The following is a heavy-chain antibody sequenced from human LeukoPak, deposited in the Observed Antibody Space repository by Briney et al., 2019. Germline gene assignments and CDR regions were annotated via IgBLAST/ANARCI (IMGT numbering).Heavy chain of an antibody. V-gene: IGHV4-31*03. J-gene: IGHJ5*02. CDR1: GVSISSGGYY. CDR2: IYYSGST. Sequence: SETLSLTCTVSGVSISSGGYYWSWIRQHPGKGLEWIGYIYYSGSTYYNPSLKSRVTISVDTSKNQFSLKLSSVTAADTAVYYCARDLDRPDNWFDPWGQGTLVTVSS. CDR3: ARDLDRPDNWFDP.